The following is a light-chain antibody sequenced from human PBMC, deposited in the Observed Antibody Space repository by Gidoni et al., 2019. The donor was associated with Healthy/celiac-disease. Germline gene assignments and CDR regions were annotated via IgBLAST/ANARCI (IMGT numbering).Light chain of an antibody. Sequence: EIVMTQSPATLSVSPGERATLSCRASQSVSSNLAWYQQKPGPAPRLLIYGASTMAPGIPARCSGSGSGTEFTLTISSLQSEDFAVYYCQQYNNWPPITFGQGTRLEIK. CDR2: GAS. J-gene: IGKJ5*01. CDR1: QSVSSN. CDR3: QQYNNWPPIT. V-gene: IGKV3-15*01.